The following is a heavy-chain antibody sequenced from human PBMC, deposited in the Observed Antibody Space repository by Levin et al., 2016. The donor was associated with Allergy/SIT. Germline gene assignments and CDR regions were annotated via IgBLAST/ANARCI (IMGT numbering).Heavy chain of an antibody. D-gene: IGHD6-19*01. V-gene: IGHV6-1*01. CDR2: TYYSSEWYT. CDR1: GDSVSSNSVG. Sequence: LRLSCAISGDSVSSNSVGWNWIRLSPSGGLEWLGRTYYSSEWYTDYAVSMKSRITINADTSKNQFSLHLNSVTPDDTAVYYCARASSGWFYFGDWGQGTRVTVSS. CDR3: ARASSGWFYFGD. J-gene: IGHJ4*02.